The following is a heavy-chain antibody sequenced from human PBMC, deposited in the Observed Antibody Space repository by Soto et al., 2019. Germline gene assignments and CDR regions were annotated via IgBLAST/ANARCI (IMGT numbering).Heavy chain of an antibody. D-gene: IGHD3-10*01. CDR1: GFSLSTSGVG. Sequence: QITLKESGPTLVKPTQTLTLTCTFSGFSLSTSGVGVGWIRQPPGKALEWLALIYWDDDKRYSPSLKSRLTITKDTSKNQVVLTMTNMDPVDTATYYCAHRLRAYYYGSGSWDYWGQGTLVTVSS. J-gene: IGHJ4*02. CDR3: AHRLRAYYYGSGSWDY. V-gene: IGHV2-5*02. CDR2: IYWDDDK.